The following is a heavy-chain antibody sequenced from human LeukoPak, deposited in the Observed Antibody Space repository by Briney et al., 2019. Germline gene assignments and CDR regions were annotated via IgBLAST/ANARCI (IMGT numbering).Heavy chain of an antibody. D-gene: IGHD1-20*01. CDR1: GFNFSIYS. J-gene: IGHJ5*02. V-gene: IGHV3-48*01. Sequence: GGSLSLSCAASGFNFSIYSMNWVRQAPGEGLEWVSYITRSSTTIYYADSVEGRFTISRDNAKNSLYLQMYSLRGEDTAIYYCAGEDYNWNGFDPWGQGTLVTVSS. CDR2: ITRSSTTI. CDR3: AGEDYNWNGFDP.